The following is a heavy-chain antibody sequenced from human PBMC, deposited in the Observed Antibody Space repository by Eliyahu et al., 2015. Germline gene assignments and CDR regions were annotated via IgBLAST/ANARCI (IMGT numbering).Heavy chain of an antibody. CDR3: ARGYSSAYGRLDP. Sequence: QVQLQESGPGLVKPSETLSLTCXVSGXXISTYYWSWIRQPPGQGLEWIAYIPYSGSTNCNPXLKSRVTISVDTSKKQFSLKLNSVTAADTAVYYCARGYSSAYGRLDPWGQGTLVTVSS. D-gene: IGHD6-19*01. CDR2: IPYSGST. V-gene: IGHV4-59*08. CDR1: GXXISTYY. J-gene: IGHJ5*02.